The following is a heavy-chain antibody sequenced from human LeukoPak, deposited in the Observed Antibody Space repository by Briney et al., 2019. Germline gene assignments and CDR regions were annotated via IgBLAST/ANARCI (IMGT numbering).Heavy chain of an antibody. V-gene: IGHV3-23*01. Sequence: GGSLRLSCAASGFTFSSYAMSWVRQAPGKGLEWVSAISGSGGSTYYADSVKGRFTISRDNSKNTLFLQMNSLRAEDTAVYYCVRQRYYYGSGSYYKSVWGYYYYMDVWGKGTTVTVSS. D-gene: IGHD3-10*01. CDR2: ISGSGGST. J-gene: IGHJ6*03. CDR3: VRQRYYYGSGSYYKSVWGYYYYMDV. CDR1: GFTFSSYA.